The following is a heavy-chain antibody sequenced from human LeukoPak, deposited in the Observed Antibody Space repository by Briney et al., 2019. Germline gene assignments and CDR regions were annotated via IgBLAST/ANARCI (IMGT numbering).Heavy chain of an antibody. J-gene: IGHJ4*02. Sequence: ASVKVSCKSSGYTFTSYYMRWVRQPPGQGLEWMGIINPSGGSTSYAQKFQGRVSITRDRSTSTVYMELSSLRSEDTAVYYCASGGWYEGYWGQGTLVTVSS. CDR1: GYTFTSYY. CDR3: ASGGWYEGY. CDR2: INPSGGST. V-gene: IGHV1-46*01. D-gene: IGHD6-19*01.